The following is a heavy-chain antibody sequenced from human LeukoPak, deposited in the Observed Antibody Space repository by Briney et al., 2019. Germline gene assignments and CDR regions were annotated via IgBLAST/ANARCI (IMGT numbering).Heavy chain of an antibody. J-gene: IGHJ4*02. Sequence: ASVKVSCKASGYTFAGYYMHWVRQAPGQGLEWMGWINPNSGGTNYAQKFQGWVTMTRDMSISTAYMELSRLRSDDTAVYYCARGGIAAAGPELDYWGQGTLVTVSS. D-gene: IGHD6-13*01. CDR1: GYTFAGYY. CDR3: ARGGIAAAGPELDY. V-gene: IGHV1-2*04. CDR2: INPNSGGT.